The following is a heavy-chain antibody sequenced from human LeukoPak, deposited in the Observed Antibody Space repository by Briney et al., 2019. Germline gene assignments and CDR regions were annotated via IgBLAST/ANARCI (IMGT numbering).Heavy chain of an antibody. D-gene: IGHD6-13*01. CDR3: ARRPAAGCFDY. J-gene: IGHJ4*02. V-gene: IGHV4-39*01. CDR2: ISYSGGT. CDR1: GASISSSTYY. Sequence: SETLSLTCTVSGASISSSTYYWGWIRQPPGKGLGWIGSISYSGGTYYNPSLKSRVTISVDTSKNQFSLKLSSVTAADTAIYHCARRPAAGCFDYWGQGTLVTVSS.